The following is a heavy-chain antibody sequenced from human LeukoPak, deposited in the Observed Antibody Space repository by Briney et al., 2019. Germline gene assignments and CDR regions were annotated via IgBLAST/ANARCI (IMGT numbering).Heavy chain of an antibody. CDR1: GGSISSYY. CDR3: ARDKVSYGTDV. V-gene: IGHV4-59*01. Sequence: SETLSLTCIVSGGSISSYYWSWIRQPPGKGLEWIGYIYDSGSTKYNPSLKSRVTISLDTSKNQFSLKLSSVTAAVTAVYYCARDKVSYGTDVWGQGTTVTVSS. CDR2: IYDSGST. J-gene: IGHJ6*02.